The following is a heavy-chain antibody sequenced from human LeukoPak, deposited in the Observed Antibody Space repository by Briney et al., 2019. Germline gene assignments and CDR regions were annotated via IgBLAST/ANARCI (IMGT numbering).Heavy chain of an antibody. V-gene: IGHV4-39*01. CDR1: GGSISSSSYY. CDR2: MYYIGST. D-gene: IGHD4-17*01. Sequence: KASETLSLTCAVSGGSISSSSYYWGWIRQPPGKGLEWIGSMYYIGSTYYNPSLKSRVTISVDTSKNQFSLKLSSVTAADTAVYYCARVPTVTFFDYGGQGTLVTVSS. CDR3: ARVPTVTFFDY. J-gene: IGHJ4*02.